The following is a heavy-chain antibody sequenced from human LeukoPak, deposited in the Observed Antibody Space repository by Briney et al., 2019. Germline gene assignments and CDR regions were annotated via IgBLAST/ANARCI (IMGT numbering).Heavy chain of an antibody. V-gene: IGHV3-53*01. J-gene: IGHJ4*02. CDR3: ARDLGIASAATFDY. D-gene: IGHD6-13*01. Sequence: GGSLRLSCAASEFTVSSNYMHWVRQAPGKGLEWVSLIYIGGNTFYADSVKGRFTISRDNAKNSLYLQMDSLRAEDTALYYCARDLGIASAATFDYWGQGTLVTVSS. CDR1: EFTVSSNY. CDR2: IYIGGNT.